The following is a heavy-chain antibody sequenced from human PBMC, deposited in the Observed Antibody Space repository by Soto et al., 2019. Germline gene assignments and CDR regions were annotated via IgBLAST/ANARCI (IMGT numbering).Heavy chain of an antibody. V-gene: IGHV2-5*02. J-gene: IGHJ4*02. CDR2: IYWDDDK. CDR1: GFSLSTSGVG. CDR3: AHRIRGTPGPSFDY. Sequence: QITLKESGPTLVKPTQTLTLTCTFSGFSLSTSGVGVGWIRQPPGKALEWLALIYWDDDKRYSPSPKSRLTITKDTSKIHVVITMTTMDPVYTAAYYWAHRIRGTPGPSFDYWGQGTLVTVSS. D-gene: IGHD3-16*01.